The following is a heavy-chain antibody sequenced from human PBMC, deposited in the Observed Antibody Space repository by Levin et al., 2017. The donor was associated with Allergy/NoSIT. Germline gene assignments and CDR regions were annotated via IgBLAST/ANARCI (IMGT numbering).Heavy chain of an antibody. CDR2: ISAYNGNT. CDR3: ARYSTLDP. Sequence: PGESLKISCKASGYTFTSYGISWVRQAPGQGLEWMGWISAYNGNTNYAQKLQGRVTMTTDTSTSTAYMGLRSLRSDDTAVYYCARYSTLDPWGQGTLVTVSS. V-gene: IGHV1-18*01. D-gene: IGHD2-15*01. J-gene: IGHJ5*02. CDR1: GYTFTSYG.